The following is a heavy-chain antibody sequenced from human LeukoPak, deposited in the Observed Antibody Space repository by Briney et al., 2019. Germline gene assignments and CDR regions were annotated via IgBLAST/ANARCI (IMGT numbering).Heavy chain of an antibody. CDR1: GFTFSTYW. CDR2: IKPDGSDK. CDR3: AIRYSGY. V-gene: IGHV3-7*01. D-gene: IGHD3-9*01. Sequence: GGSLRLSCVGSGFTFSTYWMAWVRQAPGKGLEWVANIKPDGSDKYFVDSVKGRFTISRDNSQNSLHLQMNSLRAEDTAVYYCAIRYSGYWGQGTLVTVSS. J-gene: IGHJ4*02.